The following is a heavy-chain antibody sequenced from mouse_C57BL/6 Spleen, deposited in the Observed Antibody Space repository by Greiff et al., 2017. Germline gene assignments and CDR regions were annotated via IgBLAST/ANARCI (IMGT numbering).Heavy chain of an antibody. V-gene: IGHV1-59*01. D-gene: IGHD1-1*02. CDR3: ARGPYGSCESDYAMDY. CDR1: GYTFTSYW. Sequence: VQLQQPGAELVRPGTSVTLSCKASGYTFTSYWMHWVKQRPGQGLKWIGVIDPSDSYTNYNQKFKGKATLTVATSSSTAYMQLSSLTSRDSAGYYCARGPYGSCESDYAMDYWGQGTSVTVSS. J-gene: IGHJ4*01. CDR2: IDPSDSYT.